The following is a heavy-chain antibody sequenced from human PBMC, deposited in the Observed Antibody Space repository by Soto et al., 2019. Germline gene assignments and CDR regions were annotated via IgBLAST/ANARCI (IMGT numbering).Heavy chain of an antibody. J-gene: IGHJ4*02. V-gene: IGHV1-18*01. CDR3: ATGGLDSSGWQRIDY. CDR1: GYTFTSYG. CDR2: ISAYNGNT. D-gene: IGHD6-19*01. Sequence: QVQLVQSGAEVKKPGASVKVSCKASGYTFTSYGISWVRQAPGQGLEWMGWISAYNGNTNYAQKLQGRVTMTTDTSSSTADLELRSLRSDDPAVYYCATGGLDSSGWQRIDYWGQGTLVTVSS.